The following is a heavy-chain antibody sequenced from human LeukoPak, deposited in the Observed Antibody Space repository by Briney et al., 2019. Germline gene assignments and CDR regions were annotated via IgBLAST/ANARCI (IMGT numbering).Heavy chain of an antibody. CDR2: INPNSGGT. V-gene: IGHV1-2*04. Sequence: ASVKVSCKASGYTFTGYYMHWVRQAPGQGLEWMGWINPNSGGTNYAQKFQGWATMTRDTSISTAYMELSRLRSDDTAVYYCARDYYDSSGYYHPFDPWGQGTLVTVSS. D-gene: IGHD3-22*01. CDR3: ARDYYDSSGYYHPFDP. J-gene: IGHJ5*02. CDR1: GYTFTGYY.